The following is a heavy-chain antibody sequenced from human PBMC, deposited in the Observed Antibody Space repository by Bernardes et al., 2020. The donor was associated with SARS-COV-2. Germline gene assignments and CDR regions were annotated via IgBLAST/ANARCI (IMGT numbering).Heavy chain of an antibody. V-gene: IGHV4-34*01. Sequence: SETLYLTCADYGGSFSGYDWSWVRKPPGKGLEWIGEINHSGSTNYNPSLKSRVTISVDTYKNQFSLKLSSVTAADTAVSYCARLWDFGVVSPFDFWGQGTLLTGSS. CDR1: GGSFSGYD. J-gene: IGHJ4*02. CDR2: INHSGST. D-gene: IGHD3-3*01. CDR3: ARLWDFGVVSPFDF.